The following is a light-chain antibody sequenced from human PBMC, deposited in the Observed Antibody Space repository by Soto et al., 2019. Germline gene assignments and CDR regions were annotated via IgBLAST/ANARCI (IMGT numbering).Light chain of an antibody. CDR3: CSYVHPHTLV. J-gene: IGLJ3*02. CDR1: SSGFGTYNF. Sequence: QSALTQPASVSGSPGQSITISCTETSSGFGTYNFVSWYQKNPGKAPKLMIYEVTKRPSGVSNRFSGSQSGNTASLTISGLQAEDESDYYFCSYVHPHTLVFGGGTKLTVL. CDR2: EVT. V-gene: IGLV2-23*02.